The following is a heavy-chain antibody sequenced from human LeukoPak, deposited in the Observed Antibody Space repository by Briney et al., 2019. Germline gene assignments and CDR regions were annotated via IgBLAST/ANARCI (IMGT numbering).Heavy chain of an antibody. CDR2: IIPIFGTA. V-gene: IGHV1-69*05. D-gene: IGHD6-6*01. CDR3: ARETISSSYSYMDV. J-gene: IGHJ6*03. CDR1: GGTFSSYA. Sequence: SVKVSCKASGGTFSSYAISWVRQAPGQGLEWMGRIIPIFGTANYAQKFQGRVTITTDESTSTAYMELSSLRSADTAVYYCARETISSSYSYMDVWGKGTTVTVSS.